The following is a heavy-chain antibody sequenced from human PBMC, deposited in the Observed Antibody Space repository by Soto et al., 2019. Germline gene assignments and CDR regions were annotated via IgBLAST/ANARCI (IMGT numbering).Heavy chain of an antibody. CDR2: INTDGSST. D-gene: IGHD4-17*01. CDR1: GFTFSSHW. Sequence: GGSLRLSCAASGFTFSSHWMDWVRQVPGEGLVRISHINTDGSSTGYADSVKGRFTISRDNAKDTLYLEMNSLRAEDTAVYYCARRRGTYGGAFDIWGQGTMVTVSS. CDR3: ARRRGTYGGAFDI. J-gene: IGHJ3*02. V-gene: IGHV3-74*01.